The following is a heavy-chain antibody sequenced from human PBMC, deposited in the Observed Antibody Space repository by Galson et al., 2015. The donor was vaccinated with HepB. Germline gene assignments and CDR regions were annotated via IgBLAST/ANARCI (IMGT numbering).Heavy chain of an antibody. CDR2: IYYSGST. D-gene: IGHD2/OR15-2a*01. J-gene: IGHJ5*02. CDR3: ARGGGPPSLSWWFDP. V-gene: IGHV4-31*03. CDR1: GGSISSGGYY. Sequence: LSLTCTVSGGSISSGGYYWSWIRQHPGKGLEWIGYIYYSGSTYYNPSLKSRVTISVDTSKNQFSLKLSSVTAADTAVYYCARGGGPPSLSWWFDPWGQGTLVTVSS.